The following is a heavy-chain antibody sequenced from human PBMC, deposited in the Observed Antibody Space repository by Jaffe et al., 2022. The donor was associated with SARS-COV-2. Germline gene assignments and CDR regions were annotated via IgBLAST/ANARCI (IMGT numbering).Heavy chain of an antibody. CDR3: ARDRVPAAIQGPMTTRPYYFDY. D-gene: IGHD2-2*02. CDR2: ISAYNGNT. V-gene: IGHV1-18*01. Sequence: QVQLVQSGAEVKKPGASVKVSCKASGYTFTSYGISWVRQAPGQGLEWMGWISAYNGNTNYAQKLQGRVTMTTDTSTSTAYMELRSLRSDDTAVYYCARDRVPAAIQGPMTTRPYYFDYWGQGTLVTVSS. CDR1: GYTFTSYG. J-gene: IGHJ4*02.